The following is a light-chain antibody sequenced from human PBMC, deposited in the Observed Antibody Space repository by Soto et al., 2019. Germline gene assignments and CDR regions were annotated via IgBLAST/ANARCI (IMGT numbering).Light chain of an antibody. CDR1: HSISRW. V-gene: IGKV1-5*01. J-gene: IGKJ4*01. CDR2: DAS. CDR3: QQYNHYSGLT. Sequence: RMTKSPSSLSESVGARVTIPCRASHSISRWWAWYQQKQGKAPKLLIYDASSLESGVPSRFSGSGSGTEFTLTISSMQPDDFATYYCQQYNHYSGLTFGGGTKVDI.